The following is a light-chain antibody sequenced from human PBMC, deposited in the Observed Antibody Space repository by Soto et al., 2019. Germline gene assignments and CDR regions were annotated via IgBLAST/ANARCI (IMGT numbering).Light chain of an antibody. Sequence: EIFMTQSPATLSVSPGERVILSCRASQSVGSTLAWYQRKPGQAPRLLIRGASTRATGVPARFSGSGSATEFTRTISSLQSEDFAVYYCQQYSTSLTFGGGNTLEIK. CDR1: QSVGST. CDR3: QQYSTSLT. CDR2: GAS. V-gene: IGKV3-15*01. J-gene: IGKJ4*02.